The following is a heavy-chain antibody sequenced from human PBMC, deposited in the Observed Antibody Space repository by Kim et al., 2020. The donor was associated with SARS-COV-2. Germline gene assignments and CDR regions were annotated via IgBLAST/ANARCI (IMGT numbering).Heavy chain of an antibody. J-gene: IGHJ4*02. V-gene: IGHV3-23*01. Sequence: GGSLRLSCAASGFTFSSYAMSWVRQAPGKGLEWVSAISGSGGSTYYADSVKGRFTISRDNSKNTLYLQMNSLRAEDTAVYYCASTIVVVVAATPTFDYWGQGTLVTVSS. CDR3: ASTIVVVVAATPTFDY. CDR1: GFTFSSYA. D-gene: IGHD2-15*01. CDR2: ISGSGGST.